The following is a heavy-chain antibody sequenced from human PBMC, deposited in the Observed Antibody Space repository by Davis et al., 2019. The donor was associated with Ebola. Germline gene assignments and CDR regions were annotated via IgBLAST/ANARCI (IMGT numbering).Heavy chain of an antibody. CDR1: GYTFTSYG. D-gene: IGHD2-8*01. V-gene: IGHV1-46*01. CDR2: INPSGGST. CDR3: ARTVGYCTNGVCYGGYYFDY. J-gene: IGHJ4*02. Sequence: ASVKVSCKASGYTFTSYGISWVRQAPGQGLEWMGIINPSGGSTSYAQKFQGRVTMTRDTSTSTVYMELSSLRSEDTAVYYCARTVGYCTNGVCYGGYYFDYWGQGTLVTVSS.